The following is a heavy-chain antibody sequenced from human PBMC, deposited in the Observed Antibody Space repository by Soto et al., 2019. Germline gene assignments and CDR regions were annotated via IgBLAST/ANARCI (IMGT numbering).Heavy chain of an antibody. V-gene: IGHV4-39*01. Sequence: QLQLQESGPGLVKPSETLSLTCTVSGGSISSSSYYWGWIRQPPGKGLEWIGSIYYSGSTYYNQSLKSRVTISVDTSKNQFSLKLSSVTAADTAVYYCARRVGYCSGGSCEQYAFDIWGQGTMVTVSS. CDR1: GGSISSSSYY. CDR3: ARRVGYCSGGSCEQYAFDI. J-gene: IGHJ3*02. D-gene: IGHD2-15*01. CDR2: IYYSGST.